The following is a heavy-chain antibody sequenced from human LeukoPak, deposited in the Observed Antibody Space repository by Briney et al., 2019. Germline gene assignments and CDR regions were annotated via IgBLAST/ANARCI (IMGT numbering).Heavy chain of an antibody. Sequence: GGSLRLSCAASGFTFSSYIMYWVRQAPGKGLEWVAVISDDGSNKYYADSVKGRFTISRDNSKNTLYLQLNRVRAEDTAVFYCARGSSGYYYGELDYWGQGTLVTVSS. V-gene: IGHV3-30-3*01. CDR2: ISDDGSNK. CDR3: ARGSSGYYYGELDY. D-gene: IGHD3-22*01. CDR1: GFTFSSYI. J-gene: IGHJ4*02.